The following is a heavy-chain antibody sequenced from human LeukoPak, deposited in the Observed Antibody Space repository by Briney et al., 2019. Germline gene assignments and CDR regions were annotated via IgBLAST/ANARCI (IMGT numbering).Heavy chain of an antibody. CDR3: ARLQLWSDPYDY. D-gene: IGHD5-18*01. J-gene: IGHJ4*02. Sequence: KPSETLSLTCTVSGYSISSGYYWGWIRQPPGKGLEWIGSIYHSGSTYYNPSLKSRVTISVDTSKNQFSLKLSSVTAADTAVYYWARLQLWSDPYDYWGQGTLVTVSS. V-gene: IGHV4-38-2*02. CDR2: IYHSGST. CDR1: GYSISSGYY.